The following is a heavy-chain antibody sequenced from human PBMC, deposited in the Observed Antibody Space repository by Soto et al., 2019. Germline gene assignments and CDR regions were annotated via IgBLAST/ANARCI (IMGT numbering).Heavy chain of an antibody. V-gene: IGHV4-59*01. CDR2: IYYSGST. J-gene: IGHJ4*02. CDR3: ARESRWLQSPYYFDY. CDR1: GTSISSYY. D-gene: IGHD5-12*01. Sequence: PSETLSLTCTVSGTSISSYYWSWIRQPPGKGLERIGYIYYSGSTNYNPSLKSRVTISVDTSKNQFSLKLSSVTAADTAVYYCARESRWLQSPYYFDYWGQGTLVTVSS.